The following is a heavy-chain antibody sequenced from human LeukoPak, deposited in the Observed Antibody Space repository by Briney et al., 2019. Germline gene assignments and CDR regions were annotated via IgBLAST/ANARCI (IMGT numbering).Heavy chain of an antibody. CDR1: GYTFTSYG. CDR3: ARDEEADSSQATFDY. J-gene: IGHJ4*02. V-gene: IGHV1-18*01. CDR2: ISAYNGNT. D-gene: IGHD6-19*01. Sequence: GASVKVSCKASGYTFTSYGISWVRQAPGQGLEGMGWISAYNGNTNYAQKLHGRVTMTTDTSTSTAYMELGSLRYDDPAVYYCARDEEADSSQATFDYWGQGTLVTVSS.